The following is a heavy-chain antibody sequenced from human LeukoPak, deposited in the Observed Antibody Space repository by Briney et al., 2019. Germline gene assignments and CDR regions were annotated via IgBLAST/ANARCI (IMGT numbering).Heavy chain of an antibody. D-gene: IGHD2-15*01. V-gene: IGHV4-59*01. CDR1: GGSIGSYY. J-gene: IGHJ3*02. CDR2: IYYSGST. Sequence: TSETLSLTCTVSGGSIGSYYWSWIRQPPGKGLEWIGYIYYSGSTNYNPSLKSRVTISVDTSKNQFSLKLSSVAAADTAVYYCARGPLYCSGVSCYSTHDAFDIWGQGTMVTVSS. CDR3: ARGPLYCSGVSCYSTHDAFDI.